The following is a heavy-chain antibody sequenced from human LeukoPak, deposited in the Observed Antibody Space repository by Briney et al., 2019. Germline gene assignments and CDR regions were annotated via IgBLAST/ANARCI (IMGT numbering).Heavy chain of an antibody. CDR2: IIPIFGTA. CDR1: GGTFSSYA. Sequence: SVKVSCKASGGTFSSYAISWVRQAPGQGLEWMGGIIPIFGTANYAQKFQGRVTITADESTSTAYMELSSLRSEDTAVYYCARVRRSGYCRSTSCYRHGMDVWGQGTTVTVSS. J-gene: IGHJ6*02. CDR3: ARVRRSGYCRSTSCYRHGMDV. D-gene: IGHD2-2*02. V-gene: IGHV1-69*13.